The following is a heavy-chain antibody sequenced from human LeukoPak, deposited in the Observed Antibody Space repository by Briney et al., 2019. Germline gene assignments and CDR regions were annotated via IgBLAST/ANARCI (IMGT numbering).Heavy chain of an antibody. Sequence: SETLSLTCTVSGGSISSYYWSWIRQPPGKGLEWIGYIYYSGSTNYNPSLKSRVTISVDTSKNQFSLKLSSVTAADTAVYYCARHGSRIAAAGTGDFDYWGQGTLVTVSS. CDR2: IYYSGST. J-gene: IGHJ4*02. CDR3: ARHGSRIAAAGTGDFDY. V-gene: IGHV4-59*08. CDR1: GGSISSYY. D-gene: IGHD6-13*01.